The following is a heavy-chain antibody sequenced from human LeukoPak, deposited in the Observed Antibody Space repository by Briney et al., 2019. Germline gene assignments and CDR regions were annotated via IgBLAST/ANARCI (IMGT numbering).Heavy chain of an antibody. V-gene: IGHV4-59*01. CDR1: GGSISSYY. Sequence: SETLSLTCTVSGGSISSYYWSWIRQPPGKGLEWIGYIYYSGSTNYNPSLKSRVTISVDTSKNQFSLKLSSVTAADTAVYYCARDTEGAFDIWGQGTMVTVSS. CDR2: IYYSGST. CDR3: ARDTEGAFDI. J-gene: IGHJ3*02.